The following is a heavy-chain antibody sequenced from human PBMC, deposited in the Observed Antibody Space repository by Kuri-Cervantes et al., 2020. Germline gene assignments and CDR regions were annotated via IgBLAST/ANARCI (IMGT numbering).Heavy chain of an antibody. CDR3: ARDLRGSSYGYDY. Sequence: GESLKISCAASGFTFSSYAMSWVRQAPGKGLEWVSRIDTDGSHTTYADSVKGRFTISRDNAKKSLYLQMNSLRAEDTAVYYCARDLRGSSYGYDYWGQGTLVTVSS. J-gene: IGHJ4*02. D-gene: IGHD5-18*01. CDR2: IDTDGSHT. CDR1: GFTFSSYA. V-gene: IGHV3-74*01.